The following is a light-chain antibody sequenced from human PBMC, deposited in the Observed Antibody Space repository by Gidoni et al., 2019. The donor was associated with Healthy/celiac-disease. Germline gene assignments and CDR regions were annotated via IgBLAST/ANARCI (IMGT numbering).Light chain of an antibody. Sequence: IQLTQSPSSLSASVGDRVTITCRASQGISSYLAWYQQEPGKAPKLLIYASSTLQSGVPSRFSGSGSGTDFTLTISSLQPEDFATYYCQQLNSYSFTFGPGTKVDIK. J-gene: IGKJ3*01. V-gene: IGKV1-9*01. CDR2: ASS. CDR3: QQLNSYSFT. CDR1: QGISSY.